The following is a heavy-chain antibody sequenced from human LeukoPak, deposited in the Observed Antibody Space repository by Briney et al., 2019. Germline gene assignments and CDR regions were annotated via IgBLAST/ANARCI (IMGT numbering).Heavy chain of an antibody. CDR3: IRELYNYGMDV. V-gene: IGHV3-30-3*01. CDR2: ISNDGDKK. J-gene: IGHJ6*02. Sequence: GGSLRLSCAASGFTFTTYSMHWVRQAPGKGLEWVAAISNDGDKKYYADSVKGQFTISRDNSKNTLYLQMNDLRAEDTAVYYCIRELYNYGMDVWGQGTTVTVSS. CDR1: GFTFTTYS.